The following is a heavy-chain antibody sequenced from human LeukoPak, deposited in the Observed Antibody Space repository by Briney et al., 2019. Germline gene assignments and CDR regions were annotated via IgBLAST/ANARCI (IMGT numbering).Heavy chain of an antibody. CDR2: IKQDGSEK. J-gene: IGHJ4*02. V-gene: IGHV3-7*01. Sequence: GSLRLSCATSGFSFGTYWMSWVRQAPGKGLEWVANIKQDGSEKYYVDSVKGRFTISRDNTKNSLYLQMNSLRAEDTALYYCARHPGGYSSGHYNDYWGQGTLVTVSS. D-gene: IGHD6-19*01. CDR1: GFSFGTYW. CDR3: ARHPGGYSSGHYNDY.